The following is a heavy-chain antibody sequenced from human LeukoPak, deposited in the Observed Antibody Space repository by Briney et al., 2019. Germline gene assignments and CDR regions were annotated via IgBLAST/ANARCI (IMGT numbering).Heavy chain of an antibody. D-gene: IGHD3-3*01. CDR3: ARGGRITILGVPYRGAAFDI. CDR1: GFTFSSYW. Sequence: GGSLRLSCAASGFTFSSYWMSWVRQAPGKGLEWVANIKHDGSEKYYVDSVKGRFTISRDNAKNSLYLQMNSLRAEDTAVYYCARGGRITILGVPYRGAAFDIWGQGTMVTVSS. J-gene: IGHJ3*02. CDR2: IKHDGSEK. V-gene: IGHV3-7*05.